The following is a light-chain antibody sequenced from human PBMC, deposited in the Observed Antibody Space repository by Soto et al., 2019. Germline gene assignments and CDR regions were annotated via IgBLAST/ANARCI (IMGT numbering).Light chain of an antibody. V-gene: IGLV2-14*03. Sequence: QSALTQPASVSGSPGQSITISCTGTSSDIGGYKYVSWYQQHPDKAPKLMIYEVSNRPSGVPNRFSGSKSGTTASLTISGLQAEDEADYYCTSYTSNSSLVVFGGGTKVTVL. CDR1: SSDIGGYKY. J-gene: IGLJ2*01. CDR3: TSYTSNSSLVV. CDR2: EVS.